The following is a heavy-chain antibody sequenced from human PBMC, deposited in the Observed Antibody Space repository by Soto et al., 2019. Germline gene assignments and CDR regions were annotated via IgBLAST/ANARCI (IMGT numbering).Heavy chain of an antibody. V-gene: IGHV4-38-2*01. J-gene: IGHJ6*02. CDR1: GYSISSGYY. D-gene: IGHD6-19*01. CDR2: IYHSGST. CDR3: ARVAGKNYYYGMDV. Sequence: KSSETLSLTCAVSGYSISSGYYWGWIRQPPGKGLEWIGSIYHSGSTYYNPSLKSRVTISVDTSKNQFSLKLSSVTAADTAVYYCARVAGKNYYYGMDVWGQGTTVTVSS.